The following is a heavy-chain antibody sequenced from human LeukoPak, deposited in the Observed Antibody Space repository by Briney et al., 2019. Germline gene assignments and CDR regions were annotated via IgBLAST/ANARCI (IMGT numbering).Heavy chain of an antibody. CDR2: ITTGSSYI. D-gene: IGHD1-1*01. V-gene: IGHV3-21*06. CDR3: ARVEATTARSYYYYYMGV. Sequence: PGGSLRLSCSASGFIFTSYAMNWVRQAPGKGLEWVSSITTGSSYIYYADSVRGRFSVSRDNAKNSLYLEMNSLRAEDTAVYYCARVEATTARSYYYYYMGVWGKGTTVTVSS. J-gene: IGHJ6*03. CDR1: GFIFTSYA.